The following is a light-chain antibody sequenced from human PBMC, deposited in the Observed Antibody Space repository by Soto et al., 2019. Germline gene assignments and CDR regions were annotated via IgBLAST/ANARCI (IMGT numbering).Light chain of an antibody. CDR3: QQGDSAPFT. CDR2: AAS. CDR1: QGTRSN. J-gene: IGKJ2*01. Sequence: DIQMTQSPSSLSASVGDRVTITCRASQGTRSNLNWYQQKPGKAPNLLIYAASSLPSGVPSRFNGSGSGTDFTLTISSVQPEDFATYYCQQGDSAPFTFGQGTKMEIK. V-gene: IGKV1-39*01.